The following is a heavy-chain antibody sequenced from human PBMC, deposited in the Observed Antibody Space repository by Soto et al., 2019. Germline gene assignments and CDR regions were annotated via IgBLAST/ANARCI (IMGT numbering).Heavy chain of an antibody. V-gene: IGHV4-59*01. D-gene: IGHD6-6*01. J-gene: IGHJ4*02. CDR2: IYYSGTT. Sequence: SETLCLPYTVSGGSISNYYWSRIRQPPGKGLEWIGNIYYSGTTNYNPSLKSRVTISIDTSKNHFSLNLNSVTAADTAVYYCAVSTGSSQYYFDYWGQGALVTVSS. CDR3: AVSTGSSQYYFDY. CDR1: GGSISNYY.